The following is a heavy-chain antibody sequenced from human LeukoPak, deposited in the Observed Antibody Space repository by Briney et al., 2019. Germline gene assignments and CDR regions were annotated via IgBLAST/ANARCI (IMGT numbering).Heavy chain of an antibody. V-gene: IGHV5-51*01. J-gene: IGHJ4*02. Sequence: GESLKISCKGSGFNFTSYWIGRVRQLPGKNLEWMGIIYPGDSDTRYSPSFQGQVAISADKSISTAYLQWSSLKASDTATYYCARQSIVAIDYWGQGTLVTVSS. D-gene: IGHD6-6*01. CDR1: GFNFTSYW. CDR2: IYPGDSDT. CDR3: ARQSIVAIDY.